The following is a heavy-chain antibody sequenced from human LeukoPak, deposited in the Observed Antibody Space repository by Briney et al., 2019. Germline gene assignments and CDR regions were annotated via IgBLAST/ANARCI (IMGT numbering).Heavy chain of an antibody. J-gene: IGHJ5*02. V-gene: IGHV4-31*03. CDR3: ARDKAAAGTT. CDR2: IYYSGST. D-gene: IGHD6-13*01. CDR1: GGSISSGGYY. Sequence: PSQTLSLTCTVSGGSISSGGYYWRWIRQHPGKGLEWIGYIYYSGSTYYNPSLKSRVTISVDTSKNQFSLKLSSVTAADTAVYYCARDKAAAGTTWGQGTLVTVSS.